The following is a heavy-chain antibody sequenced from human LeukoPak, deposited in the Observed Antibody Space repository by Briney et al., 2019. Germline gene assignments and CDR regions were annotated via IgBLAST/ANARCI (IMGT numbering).Heavy chain of an antibody. V-gene: IGHV5-51*01. CDR3: ARQTGLVVVPDYFGYQNWFDP. J-gene: IGHJ5*02. D-gene: IGHD2-2*01. CDR1: GYSFTSYW. Sequence: GESLQISCEGSGYSFTSYWIGWVRQMPGKGLEWMGIIYPGDSDTRYSPSFQGQVTISADKSISTAYLQWSSLKASDTAMYYCARQTGLVVVPDYFGYQNWFDPWGQGTLVTVSS. CDR2: IYPGDSDT.